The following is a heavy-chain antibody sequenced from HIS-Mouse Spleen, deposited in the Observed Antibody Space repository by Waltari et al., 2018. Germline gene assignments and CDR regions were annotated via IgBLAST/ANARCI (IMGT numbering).Heavy chain of an antibody. CDR3: AREIPYSSSWYDWYFDL. J-gene: IGHJ2*01. D-gene: IGHD6-13*01. CDR2: IYYSGST. V-gene: IGHV4-39*07. CDR1: GGSISSSSYS. Sequence: QLQLQESGPGLVKPSETLSLTCTVSGGSISSSSYSGGWIRQPPGKGLEWIGSIYYSGSTYYNPSLKSRVTISVDTSKNQFSLKLSSVTAADTAVYYCAREIPYSSSWYDWYFDLWGRGTLVTVSS.